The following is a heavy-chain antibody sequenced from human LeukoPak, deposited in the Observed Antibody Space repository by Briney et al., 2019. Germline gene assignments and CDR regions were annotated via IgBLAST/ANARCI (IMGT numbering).Heavy chain of an antibody. V-gene: IGHV1-69*02. J-gene: IGHJ5*02. Sequence: ASVKVSCKASGGTFSSYTISWVRQAPGQGLEWMGRIIPILGIANYAQKFQGRVTITADKSTSTAYMELSSLRSEDTAVYYCASQIQLGVFSRFDTWGQGNLVTVSS. CDR3: ASQIQLGVFSRFDT. CDR1: GGTFSSYT. D-gene: IGHD5-18*01. CDR2: IIPILGIA.